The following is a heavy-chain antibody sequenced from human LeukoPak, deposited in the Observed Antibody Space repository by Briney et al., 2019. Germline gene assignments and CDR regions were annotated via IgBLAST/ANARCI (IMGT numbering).Heavy chain of an antibody. CDR3: AKGRYCSSTSCHTYYYYGMDV. V-gene: IGHV3-23*01. CDR2: VSGSGGST. CDR1: GFTFSSYA. D-gene: IGHD2-2*02. Sequence: GGSLRLSCAASGFTFSSYAMRWVRQAPGKGLEWVSAVSGSGGSTYYADSVKGRFTISRDNSKNTLYLQMNSLRAEDTAVYYCAKGRYCSSTSCHTYYYYGMDVWGQGTTVTVSS. J-gene: IGHJ6*02.